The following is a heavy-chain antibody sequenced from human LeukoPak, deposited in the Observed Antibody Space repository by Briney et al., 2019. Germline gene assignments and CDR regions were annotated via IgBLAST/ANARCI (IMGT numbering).Heavy chain of an antibody. CDR1: GFTFSSYS. Sequence: GGSLRLSCAASGFTFSSYSMNWVRQAPGKGLEWVSSISSSSSYIYYADSVRGRFTTSRDNAKNSLYLQMNSLRAEDTAVYYCARGLTGTTADYWGQGTLVTVSS. CDR2: ISSSSSYI. V-gene: IGHV3-21*01. D-gene: IGHD1-7*01. CDR3: ARGLTGTTADY. J-gene: IGHJ4*02.